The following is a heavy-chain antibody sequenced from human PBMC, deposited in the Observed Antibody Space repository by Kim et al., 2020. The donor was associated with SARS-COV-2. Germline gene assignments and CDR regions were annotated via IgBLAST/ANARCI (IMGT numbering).Heavy chain of an antibody. CDR1: GGSFSGYY. Sequence: SETLSLTCAVYGGSFSGYYWSWIRQPPGKGLEWIGEINHSGSTNYNPSLKSRVTISVDTSKNQFSLKLSSVTAADTAVYYCARVPRVPRFCSSTSCSYYFDYWGQGTLVTVSS. V-gene: IGHV4-34*01. D-gene: IGHD2-2*01. J-gene: IGHJ4*02. CDR3: ARVPRVPRFCSSTSCSYYFDY. CDR2: INHSGST.